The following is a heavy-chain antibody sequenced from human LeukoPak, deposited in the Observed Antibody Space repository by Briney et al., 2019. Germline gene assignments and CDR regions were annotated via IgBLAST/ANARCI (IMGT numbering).Heavy chain of an antibody. V-gene: IGHV3-21*06. J-gene: IGHJ4*02. CDR3: AREDASSLVY. CDR1: SFTFSTYD. CDR2: LSSSGSYI. Sequence: GGSLRLYCAASSFTFSTYDMNWHRQAQGQELEWVSSLSSSGSYISYTDSLKGRFATSRDNAKNSLYLQINKLKDKDTAVCSCAREDASSLVYCGPGVLVSVSS. D-gene: IGHD6-13*01.